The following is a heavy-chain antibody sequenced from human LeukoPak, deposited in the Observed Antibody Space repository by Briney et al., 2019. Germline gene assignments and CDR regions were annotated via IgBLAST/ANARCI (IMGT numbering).Heavy chain of an antibody. CDR3: ARETGKHSSINWNEYDY. J-gene: IGHJ4*02. CDR1: GYTFASYY. Sequence: GASVKVSCKASGYTFASYYMHWVRQAPGQGLEWMGIINPSGGSTSYAQKFQGRVTITRDTSASTAYMELSSLRSEDMAVYYCARETGKHSSINWNEYDYWGQGTLVTVSS. D-gene: IGHD1-1*01. V-gene: IGHV1-46*01. CDR2: INPSGGST.